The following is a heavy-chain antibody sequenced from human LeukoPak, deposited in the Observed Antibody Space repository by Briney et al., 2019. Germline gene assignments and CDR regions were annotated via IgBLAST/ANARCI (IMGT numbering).Heavy chain of an antibody. CDR1: GFTFSDYS. CDR3: TRGPTLIGVAGTWPLDY. D-gene: IGHD6-19*01. V-gene: IGHV3-21*01. J-gene: IGHJ4*02. CDR2: ISSGSTYK. Sequence: GGSLGLSCAASGFTFSDYSMHWVRQAPGKGLEWVSSISSGSTYKYSADSLKGRFTISRDNAKNSLYLQMNSLRAEDSAVYYCTRGPTLIGVAGTWPLDYWGQGTLVTVSS.